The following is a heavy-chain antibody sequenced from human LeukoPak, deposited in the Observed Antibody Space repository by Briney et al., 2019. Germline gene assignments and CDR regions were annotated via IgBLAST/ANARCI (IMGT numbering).Heavy chain of an antibody. J-gene: IGHJ4*02. Sequence: PSETLSLICAVYGGSFSGYYWSWIRQPPGKGLEWIGEINHSGSTNYNPSLKSRVTISVDTSKNQFSLKLSSVTAADTAVYYCARRSRSSSSALFDYWGQGTLVTVSS. V-gene: IGHV4-34*01. D-gene: IGHD6-6*01. CDR1: GGSFSGYY. CDR3: ARRSRSSSSALFDY. CDR2: INHSGST.